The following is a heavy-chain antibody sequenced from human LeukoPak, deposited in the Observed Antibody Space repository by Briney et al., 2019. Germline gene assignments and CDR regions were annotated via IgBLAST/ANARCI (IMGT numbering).Heavy chain of an antibody. CDR2: IKQDGSEK. D-gene: IGHD3-9*01. J-gene: IGHJ4*02. CDR1: GFTFSSYW. CDR3: ARDQVNYDILTGYSRHFDY. V-gene: IGHV3-7*01. Sequence: PGGSLRLSCAASGFTFSSYWMSWVRQAPGKGLEWVANIKQDGSEKYYVDSVEGRFTISRDNAKNSLYLQMNSLRAEDTAVYYCARDQVNYDILTGYSRHFDYWGQGTLVTVSS.